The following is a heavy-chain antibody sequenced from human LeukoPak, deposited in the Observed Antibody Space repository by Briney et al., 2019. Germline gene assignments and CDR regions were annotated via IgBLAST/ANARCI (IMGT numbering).Heavy chain of an antibody. V-gene: IGHV3-53*04. CDR3: ATAHGPLGFDY. Sequence: GGSLRLSCAASGFTVSSNYMSWVRQAPGKGLEWVSVIYTAGNTYYAASVRGRFTISRHNSNNTLHLQMNRLRVEDTAVYYCATAHGPLGFDYWGQGTLVTVSS. CDR1: GFTVSSNY. D-gene: IGHD5-24*01. J-gene: IGHJ4*02. CDR2: IYTAGNT.